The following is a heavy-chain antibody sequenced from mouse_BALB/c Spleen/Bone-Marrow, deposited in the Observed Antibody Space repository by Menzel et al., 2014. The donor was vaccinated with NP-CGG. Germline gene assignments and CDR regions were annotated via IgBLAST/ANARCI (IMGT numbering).Heavy chain of an antibody. V-gene: IGHV1S56*01. J-gene: IGHJ2*01. CDR2: IYPGNVNT. CDR3: AREANWNFDY. CDR1: GYTFTSYY. D-gene: IGHD4-1*01. Sequence: QVQLQQSGPELVKPGASVRISCKTAGYTFTSYYIHWVKQRPGQGLQWIGWIYPGNVNTKYNEKFKGKATLTADKSSSTACIQLSSLTSEDSAVYFCAREANWNFDYWGQGTTLTVSS.